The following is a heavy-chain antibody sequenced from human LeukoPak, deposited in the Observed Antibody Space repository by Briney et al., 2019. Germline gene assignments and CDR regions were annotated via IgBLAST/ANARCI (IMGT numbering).Heavy chain of an antibody. CDR3: ARQKSTYCSSTSCHGGYYYYYMDV. D-gene: IGHD2-2*01. V-gene: IGHV4-59*12. J-gene: IGHJ6*03. CDR1: GGSISSYY. Sequence: SETLSLTCTVSGGSISSYYWSWIRQPPGKGLEWIGYIYYSGSTNYNPSLKSRVTISVDTSKNQFSLKLSSVTAADTAVYYCARQKSTYCSSTSCHGGYYYYYMDVWGKGTTVTVSS. CDR2: IYYSGST.